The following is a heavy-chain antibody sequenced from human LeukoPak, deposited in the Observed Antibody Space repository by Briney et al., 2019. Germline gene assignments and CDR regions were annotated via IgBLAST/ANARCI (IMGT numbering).Heavy chain of an antibody. CDR2: IRYDGSNK. CDR3: AKAVVGATYFDY. V-gene: IGHV3-30*02. J-gene: IGHJ4*02. Sequence: AGGSLRLSCAASGFTFSSYGMHWVRQAPGKGLEWVAFIRYDGSNKYYADSVKGRFTISRDNSKNTLYLQMNSLRAEDTAVYYCAKAVVGATYFDYWGQGTLVTVSS. CDR1: GFTFSSYG. D-gene: IGHD1-26*01.